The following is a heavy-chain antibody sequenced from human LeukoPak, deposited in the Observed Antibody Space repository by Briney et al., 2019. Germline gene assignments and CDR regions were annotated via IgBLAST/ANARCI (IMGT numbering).Heavy chain of an antibody. Sequence: SVKVSCKASGNSISNYAVSWVRQAPGQGFEWMGGIIPIFGTADYAQKFQGRVTITADQSTSTTYMELSSLKSEDTATYYCTTRACHAGGCSSSFYYYYGLHFWGQGTTVSVSS. D-gene: IGHD3-16*01. CDR2: IIPIFGTA. CDR3: TTRACHAGGCSSSFYYYYGLHF. V-gene: IGHV1-69*13. CDR1: GNSISNYA. J-gene: IGHJ6*02.